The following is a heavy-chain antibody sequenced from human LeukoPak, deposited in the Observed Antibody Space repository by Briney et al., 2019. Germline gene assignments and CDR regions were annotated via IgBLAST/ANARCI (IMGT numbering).Heavy chain of an antibody. CDR1: GYTFSGYY. V-gene: IGHV1-2*02. J-gene: IGHJ4*02. D-gene: IGHD3-9*01. Sequence: GASVKVSCKASGYTFSGYYMHWVRQAPGQGLEWMGWINSNSGGTNYAQKVQGRVTMTRDTSISTAYMELSRLTSDDTAVYYCARDWDILTGSMGGLDYWGQGTLVTVSS. CDR3: ARDWDILTGSMGGLDY. CDR2: INSNSGGT.